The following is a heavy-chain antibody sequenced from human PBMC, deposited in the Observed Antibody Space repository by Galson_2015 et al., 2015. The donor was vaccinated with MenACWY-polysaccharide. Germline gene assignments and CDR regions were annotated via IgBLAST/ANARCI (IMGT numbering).Heavy chain of an antibody. V-gene: IGHV3-9*01. D-gene: IGHD3-22*01. CDR3: AKDADYYDSSGYYYAGGFDY. CDR1: GFTFDDYA. J-gene: IGHJ4*02. Sequence: SLRLSCAASGFTFDDYATHWVRQAPGKGLEWVSGISWNSGSIGYADSVKGRFTISRDNAKNSLYLQMNSLRAEDTALYYCAKDADYYDSSGYYYAGGFDYWGQGTLVTVSS. CDR2: ISWNSGSI.